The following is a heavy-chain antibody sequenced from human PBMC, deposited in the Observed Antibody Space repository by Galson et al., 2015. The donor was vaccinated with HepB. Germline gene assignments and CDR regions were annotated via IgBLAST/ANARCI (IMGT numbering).Heavy chain of an antibody. Sequence: SLRLSCAASGFMFRRYAMAWVRQAPGKGLEWVSVIGIERPTTFYSDSVRGRFTISRDDSSNTLYLQMNSLRAADTAVYYCAEEFTDFDSAGDAFDVWGQGKMVTVSS. J-gene: IGHJ3*01. CDR2: IGIERPTT. D-gene: IGHD3-9*01. CDR3: AEEFTDFDSAGDAFDV. V-gene: IGHV3-23*01. CDR1: GFMFRRYA.